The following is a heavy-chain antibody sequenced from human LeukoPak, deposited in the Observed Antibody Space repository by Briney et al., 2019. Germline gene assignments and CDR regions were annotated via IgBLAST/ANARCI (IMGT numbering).Heavy chain of an antibody. V-gene: IGHV4-61*02. CDR3: ARRGTAYCRGGNCYSGKYFDY. Sequence: SETLSLTCTVSGGSISSGSYYWSWIRQPAGKGLEWIGRIYTSGSTNYNPSLKSRVTISVDTSKNQFSLKLSSVTAADTAVYYCARRGTAYCRGGNCYSGKYFDYWGQGTQVTVSS. CDR2: IYTSGST. CDR1: GGSISSGSYY. D-gene: IGHD2-15*01. J-gene: IGHJ4*02.